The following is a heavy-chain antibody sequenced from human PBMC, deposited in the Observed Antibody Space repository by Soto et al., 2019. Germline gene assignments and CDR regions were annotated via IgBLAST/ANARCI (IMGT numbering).Heavy chain of an antibody. V-gene: IGHV4-59*01. CDR1: GGSISSYY. Sequence: QVQLQESGPGLVKPSETLSLTCTVSGGSISSYYWSWIRQPPGKGLEWIGYIYYSGSTNYNPSLKSPVTNSVDTSKNLFSLKLSSVTAADTAVYYCARARAPPHYCSGGSCYSAWYFDLWGRGTLVTVSS. J-gene: IGHJ2*01. D-gene: IGHD2-15*01. CDR2: IYYSGST. CDR3: ARARAPPHYCSGGSCYSAWYFDL.